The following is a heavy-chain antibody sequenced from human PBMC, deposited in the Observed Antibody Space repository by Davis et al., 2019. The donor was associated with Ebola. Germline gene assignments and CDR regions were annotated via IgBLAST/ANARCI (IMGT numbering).Heavy chain of an antibody. Sequence: SLKISCAASGFTFDDYAMHWVRQAPGKGLEWVSGISWNSGSIGYADSVKGRFTISRDNAKNSLYLQMNSLRAEDTALYYCAKGGDIVVVPAAKNPPHYYYYGMDVWGQGTTVTVSS. CDR3: AKGGDIVVVPAAKNPPHYYYYGMDV. J-gene: IGHJ6*02. V-gene: IGHV3-9*01. CDR1: GFTFDDYA. D-gene: IGHD2-2*01. CDR2: ISWNSGSI.